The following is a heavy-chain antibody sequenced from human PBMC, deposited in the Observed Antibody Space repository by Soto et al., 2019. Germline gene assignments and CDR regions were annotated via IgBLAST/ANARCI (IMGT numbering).Heavy chain of an antibody. Sequence: QVHLVESGGGVVQPGRSLRLCCAASGFAFRNYGMHWVRQAPGKGLEWVAVTSKDDSSKYYADSVRGRFTISRDNSKNTVWLQMDSLRGDDTGVYYCAKQLDVGGLDDYWGQGTLVTVSS. CDR2: TSKDDSSK. J-gene: IGHJ4*02. CDR1: GFAFRNYG. CDR3: AKQLDVGGLDDY. V-gene: IGHV3-30*18. D-gene: IGHD2-15*01.